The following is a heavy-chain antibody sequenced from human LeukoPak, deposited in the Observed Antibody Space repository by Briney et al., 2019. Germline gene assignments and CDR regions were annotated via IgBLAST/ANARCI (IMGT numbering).Heavy chain of an antibody. D-gene: IGHD3-3*01. CDR3: ARGFPIYYDFWSGSQWYGMDV. CDR2: INHSGST. V-gene: IGHV4-34*01. CDR1: GGSFSGYY. Sequence: SETLSLNCAVYGGSFSGYYWRWLRQPPGQGLEWIGEINHSGSTNDNPSLKSRVTISVDTSKNHFSLKLSSVTAADTAVYYCARGFPIYYDFWSGSQWYGMDVWGQGTTVTVSS. J-gene: IGHJ6*02.